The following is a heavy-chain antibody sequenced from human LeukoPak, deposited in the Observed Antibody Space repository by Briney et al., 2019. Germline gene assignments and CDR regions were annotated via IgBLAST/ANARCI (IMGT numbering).Heavy chain of an antibody. CDR3: ARSVTYNWFDP. Sequence: GASVKVSCKTSGHVFINYYIHWVRLAPGQGLQWMGWINPKSGATNYAQSFQGRVALTTDTSISTAFMELSNLRPDDTAIYFCARSVTYNWFDPWGQGTRVTVSS. D-gene: IGHD2-21*02. V-gene: IGHV1-2*02. CDR2: INPKSGAT. J-gene: IGHJ5*02. CDR1: GHVFINYY.